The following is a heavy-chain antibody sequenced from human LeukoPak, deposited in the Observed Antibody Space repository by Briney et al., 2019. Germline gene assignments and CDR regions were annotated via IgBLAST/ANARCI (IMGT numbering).Heavy chain of an antibody. J-gene: IGHJ5*02. V-gene: IGHV4-59*12. D-gene: IGHD3-10*01. CDR1: GGSISSYY. Sequence: SETLSLTCTVSGGSISSYYWSWIRQPPGKGLEWIGYISYSGSTNYNPSLKSRVTISVDTSRNQFSLKLSSVTAADTAVYYCARLLWFGETYNWFDPWGQGTLVTVSS. CDR3: ARLLWFGETYNWFDP. CDR2: ISYSGST.